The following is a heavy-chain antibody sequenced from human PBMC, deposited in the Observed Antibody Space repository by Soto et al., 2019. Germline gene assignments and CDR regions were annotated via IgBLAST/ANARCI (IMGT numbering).Heavy chain of an antibody. CDR2: IFWVGGGT. CDR3: GKDLSPGGLES. D-gene: IGHD3-16*01. J-gene: IGHJ4*02. Sequence: EVQVVESGGGLVQPGGSLTLSCVVSGSTIDDYAMHWVRQVPGKGLEWVSGIFWVGGGTGYADSVKGRFTISRDRAKNSLSMQMNSLRIEDTAVYYCGKDLSPGGLESWCQGTLVTVSS. CDR1: GSTIDDYA. V-gene: IGHV3-9*01.